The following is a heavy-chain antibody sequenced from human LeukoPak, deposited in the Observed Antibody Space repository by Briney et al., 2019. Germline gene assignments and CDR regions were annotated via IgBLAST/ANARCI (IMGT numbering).Heavy chain of an antibody. CDR3: ARGNGKRWLKTHNYYYMDV. J-gene: IGHJ6*03. V-gene: IGHV4-34*01. CDR2: INHSGST. CDR1: GGSISGYY. Sequence: SETLSLTCAVYGGSISGYYWSWIRQPPGKGLEWIGEINHSGSTNYNPSLKSRVTISVDTSKNQFSLKLSSVTAADTAVYYCARGNGKRWLKTHNYYYMDVWGKGTTVTVSS. D-gene: IGHD5-24*01.